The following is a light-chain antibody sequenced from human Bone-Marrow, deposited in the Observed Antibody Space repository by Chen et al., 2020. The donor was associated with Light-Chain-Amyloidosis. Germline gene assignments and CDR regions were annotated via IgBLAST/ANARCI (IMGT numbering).Light chain of an antibody. V-gene: IGLV6-57*01. Sequence: NFMLTQPPSVSESPGKTVIISCTRSRGSIATNYVQWYQHRTGCYPTTVIYEHDQGPSGVPARCSVSGERSSDSASRTISGLKAEDEADDCCQADPGSSQGVVGGGTKLTV. J-gene: IGLJ3*02. CDR2: EHD. CDR1: RGSIATNY. CDR3: QADPGSSQGV.